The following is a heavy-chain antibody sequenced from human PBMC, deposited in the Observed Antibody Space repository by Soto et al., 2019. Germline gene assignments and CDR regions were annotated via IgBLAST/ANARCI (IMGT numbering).Heavy chain of an antibody. D-gene: IGHD6-13*01. CDR1: GYTFTGYY. CDR3: ARERAAAGIPLYGMDV. J-gene: IGHJ6*02. CDR2: INPNSGGT. V-gene: IGHV1-2*04. Sequence: ASVKVSCKASGYTFTGYYMHWVRQAPGQGLEWMGWINPNSGGTNYAQKFQGWVTMTRGTSISTAYMELSRLRSDDTAVYYCARERAAAGIPLYGMDVWGQGTTVTAP.